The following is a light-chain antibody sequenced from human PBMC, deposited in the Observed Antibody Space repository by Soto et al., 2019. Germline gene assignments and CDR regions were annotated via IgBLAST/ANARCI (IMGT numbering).Light chain of an antibody. CDR3: CSYAGSSTVV. CDR2: EGS. J-gene: IGLJ2*01. CDR1: SSDVWSYNL. Sequence: QSVLTQPASVSGSPGQSITISCTGTSSDVWSYNLVSWYQQHPGKAPKLMIYEGSKRPSGVSNRFSGSKSGTTASLTISGLQAEDEADYYCCSYAGSSTVVFGGGTKLTVL. V-gene: IGLV2-23*01.